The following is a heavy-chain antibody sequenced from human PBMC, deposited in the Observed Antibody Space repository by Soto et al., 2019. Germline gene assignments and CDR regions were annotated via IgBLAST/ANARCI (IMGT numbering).Heavy chain of an antibody. Sequence: QVQLQESGPGLVKPPGTLSLTSAVSGGSVSSSNWWSWVRQSPGKGLEWMWEIYHSGCAPYNPSLESRATISPDKSKNHFSLRLTSVTAADTAVYYCARVRGVVVSAYDGFDLWGPGTRVIVSS. CDR2: IYHSGCA. CDR3: ARVRGVVVSAYDGFDL. V-gene: IGHV4-4*03. CDR1: GGSVSSSNW. D-gene: IGHD2-21*02. J-gene: IGHJ3*01.